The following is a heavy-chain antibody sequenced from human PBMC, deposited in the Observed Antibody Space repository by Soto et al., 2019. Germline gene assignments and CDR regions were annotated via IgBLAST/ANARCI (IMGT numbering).Heavy chain of an antibody. CDR3: ARGYALKPIDY. CDR1: GGPFSGYY. J-gene: IGHJ4*02. Sequence: SETLSLTCAVYGGPFSGYYWSWTRQPPGKGLEWIGEINHSGSTNYNPSLKSRVTISVDTSKNQFSLKLSSVTAADTAVYYCARGYALKPIDYWGQGTLVNGSS. V-gene: IGHV4-34*01. CDR2: INHSGST.